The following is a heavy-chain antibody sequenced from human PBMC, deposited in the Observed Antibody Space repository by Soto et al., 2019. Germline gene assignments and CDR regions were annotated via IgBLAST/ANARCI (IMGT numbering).Heavy chain of an antibody. D-gene: IGHD3-10*01. J-gene: IGHJ6*02. V-gene: IGHV5-10-1*01. CDR2: IDPSDSYT. CDR1: GYSFTSYW. Sequence: PGESLKISCKGSGYSFTSYWISWVRQMPGKGLEWMGRIDPSDSYTNYSPSFQGHVTISADKSISTAYLQWSSLKASDTAMYYCASLLWFGELLPYYYYGMDVWGQGTTVTVSS. CDR3: ASLLWFGELLPYYYYGMDV.